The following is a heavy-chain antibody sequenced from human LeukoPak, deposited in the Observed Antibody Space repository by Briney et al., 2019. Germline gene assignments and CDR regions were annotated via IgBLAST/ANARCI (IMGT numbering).Heavy chain of an antibody. CDR1: GGSVRSYW. J-gene: IGHJ5*02. V-gene: IGHV4-4*07. Sequence: PSETLSLTCDVSGGSVRSYWWGWVRQPAGKGLEWLGRIYSTGSTRFNPSLKSRLTLSIDTSTNQFSLKLTSVIAADTALYYCARGQVPAARGYNWFDPWGQGTLVTVSS. D-gene: IGHD2-2*01. CDR3: ARGQVPAARGYNWFDP. CDR2: IYSTGST.